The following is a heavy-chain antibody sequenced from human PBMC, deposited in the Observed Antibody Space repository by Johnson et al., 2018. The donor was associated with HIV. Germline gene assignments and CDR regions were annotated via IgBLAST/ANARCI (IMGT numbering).Heavy chain of an antibody. CDR2: ISYDGSNK. V-gene: IGHV3-30*04. D-gene: IGHD6-13*01. J-gene: IGHJ3*01. CDR1: GFTFSSYA. Sequence: QVQLVESGGGVVQPGRSLRLSCAASGFTFSSYAMHWVRQAPAKGLEWVAVISYDGSNKHFADSVKGRFTISRDNSKNTLYLQMNSLRAEDTALYYCARVTSAPDQEAF. CDR3: ARVTSAPDQEAF.